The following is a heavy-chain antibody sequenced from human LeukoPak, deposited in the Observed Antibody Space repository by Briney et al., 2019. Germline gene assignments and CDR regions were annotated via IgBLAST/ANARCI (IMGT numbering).Heavy chain of an antibody. D-gene: IGHD2-2*01. CDR2: IYYSGST. CDR3: ARARVVVVPAAPPYYFDY. Sequence: SRTLSLTCTVSGGSISSGGYYWSWIRQHPGKGLEWIGYIYYSGSTYYNPSLKSRVTISVDTSKNQFSLKLSSVTAADTAVYYCARARVVVVPAAPPYYFDYWGQGTLVTVSS. CDR1: GGSISSGGYY. J-gene: IGHJ4*02. V-gene: IGHV4-31*03.